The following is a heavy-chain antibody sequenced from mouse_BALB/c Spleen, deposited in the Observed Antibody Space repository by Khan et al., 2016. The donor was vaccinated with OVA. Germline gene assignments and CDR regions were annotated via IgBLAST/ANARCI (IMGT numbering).Heavy chain of an antibody. CDR3: AGRNYFGYTSAY. J-gene: IGHJ3*01. Sequence: QIQLVQSGAELARPGASVKLSCKASGYTFTDYYIHWVKQRTGQGLEWIGEISPGSGDTYYNEKFKGKATLTADKSSSTVYMQLSSLTAEASAVYFGAGRNYFGYTSAYWGQGTLVTVSA. V-gene: IGHV1-77*01. CDR1: GYTFTDYY. D-gene: IGHD1-2*01. CDR2: ISPGSGDT.